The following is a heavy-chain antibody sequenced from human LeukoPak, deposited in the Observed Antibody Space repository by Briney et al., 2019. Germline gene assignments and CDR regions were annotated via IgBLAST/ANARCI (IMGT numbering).Heavy chain of an antibody. Sequence: PGGSLRLSCAACGFTFSSYSMNWVRQAPGKGLELVSSISSSSSYIYYADSVKGRFTISRDNAKNPLYLQMNSLRAEDTAVYYCARDGEVVVTAFYFDYWGQGTLVTVSS. D-gene: IGHD2-21*02. CDR3: ARDGEVVVTAFYFDY. CDR1: GFTFSSYS. J-gene: IGHJ4*02. V-gene: IGHV3-21*01. CDR2: ISSSSSYI.